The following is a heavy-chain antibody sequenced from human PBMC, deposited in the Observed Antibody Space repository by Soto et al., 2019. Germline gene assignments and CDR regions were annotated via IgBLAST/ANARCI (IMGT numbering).Heavy chain of an antibody. CDR2: IYPGDSET. CDR3: ARLLDSWGEPQYFDS. D-gene: IGHD3-16*01. CDR1: GYTFSSNW. J-gene: IGHJ4*02. V-gene: IGHV5-51*01. Sequence: GESLKISCQTSGYTFSSNWLGWVRQLPGKGLEWMGIIYPGDSETRDSPSFLGQVTISADRSFSTAYLQWTSLQASDTAMYYCARLLDSWGEPQYFDSWGQGTMVTVSS.